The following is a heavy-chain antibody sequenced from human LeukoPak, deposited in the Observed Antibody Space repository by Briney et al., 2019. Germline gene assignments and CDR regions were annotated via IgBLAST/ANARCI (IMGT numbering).Heavy chain of an antibody. D-gene: IGHD3-22*01. CDR1: GGSISNYY. CDR3: ARAPLFEMGSGYFDT. CDR2: IYYSGST. Sequence: SETLSLTCTVSGGSISNYYWSWIRQPPGKGLEWIGYIYYSGSTNYNPSLNGRVTISVDTSKNQFSLKLSSVTAADTAVYYCARAPLFEMGSGYFDTWGQGILVSVSS. V-gene: IGHV4-59*01. J-gene: IGHJ5*02.